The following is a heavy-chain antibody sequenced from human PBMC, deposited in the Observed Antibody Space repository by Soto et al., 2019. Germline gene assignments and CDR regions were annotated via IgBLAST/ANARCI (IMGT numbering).Heavy chain of an antibody. Sequence: QVQLVQSGAEVKKPGASVKVSCKASGYTFTDYYVHWVRQAPGQGLEWLGWINPSGGGTNTAQKFQDRVTMTRDSSISTAYMELSSLRSDDTAMYYCARSQWQLQPATDYWGQGTLVSVSS. CDR3: ARSQWQLQPATDY. J-gene: IGHJ4*02. CDR2: INPSGGGT. V-gene: IGHV1-2*02. CDR1: GYTFTDYY. D-gene: IGHD6-19*01.